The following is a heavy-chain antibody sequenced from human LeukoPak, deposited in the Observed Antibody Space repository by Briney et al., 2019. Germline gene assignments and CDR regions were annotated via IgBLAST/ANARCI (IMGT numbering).Heavy chain of an antibody. D-gene: IGHD3-10*01. CDR3: ARTFVTYYYGSGSYYYFDY. CDR1: GGTFSSYT. V-gene: IGHV1-69*02. Sequence: GSSVKVSCKASGGTFSSYTISWLRQAPGQGLEWMGRIIPVLGIANYAQKFQGRVTITADESTSTAYMELSSLRSEDTAVYYCARTFVTYYYGSGSYYYFDYWGQGTLVTVSS. CDR2: IIPVLGIA. J-gene: IGHJ4*02.